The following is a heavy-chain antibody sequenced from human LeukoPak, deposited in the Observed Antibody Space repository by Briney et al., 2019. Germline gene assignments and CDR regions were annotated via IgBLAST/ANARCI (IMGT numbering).Heavy chain of an antibody. J-gene: IGHJ4*02. D-gene: IGHD4-23*01. CDR2: ISYDGSNK. Sequence: PGRSLRLSCAASGFTFSSYAMHWVRQAPGKGLEWVAVISYDGSNKYYAASVKGRFTISRDNSKNTLYLQMNSLRAEDTAVYYCARDAPPHYGGNSLLPDYWGQGTLVTVSS. CDR1: GFTFSSYA. CDR3: ARDAPPHYGGNSLLPDY. V-gene: IGHV3-30-3*01.